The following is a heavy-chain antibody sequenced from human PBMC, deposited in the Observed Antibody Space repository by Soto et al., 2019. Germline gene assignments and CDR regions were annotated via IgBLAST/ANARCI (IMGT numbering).Heavy chain of an antibody. J-gene: IGHJ4*02. V-gene: IGHV4-31*03. Sequence: QVQLQESGPGLVKPSQTMSLTCTVSGGSISSGAYYWSWIRQNPGKGLEWIAHIYTRVRIYYNSSLKSRLTISVDTSKNQFSLKLSSMTAADTAMYYGARCSLGRGLIGGFADSWCQGTLVTVSS. CDR1: GGSISSGAYY. CDR3: ARCSLGRGLIGGFADS. CDR2: IYTRVRI. D-gene: IGHD3-10*01.